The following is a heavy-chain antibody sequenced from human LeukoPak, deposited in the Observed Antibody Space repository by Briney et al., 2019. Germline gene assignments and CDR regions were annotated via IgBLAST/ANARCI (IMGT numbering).Heavy chain of an antibody. V-gene: IGHV3-66*02. Sequence: QPGGSLRLSCAASGFTVSSNYMSWVRQAPGKGLEWVSVIYSGGSTYYADSVKGRFTISRDNSKNTLYLQMNSLRAGDTAVYYCARERGDYYGSYYMDVWGKGTTVTVSS. J-gene: IGHJ6*03. CDR2: IYSGGST. D-gene: IGHD3-10*01. CDR1: GFTVSSNY. CDR3: ARERGDYYGSYYMDV.